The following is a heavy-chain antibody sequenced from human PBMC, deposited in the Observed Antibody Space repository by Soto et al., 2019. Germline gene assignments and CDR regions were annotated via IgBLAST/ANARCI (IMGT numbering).Heavy chain of an antibody. CDR1: GGSFSGYY. V-gene: IGHV4-34*01. Sequence: KTSETLSLTCAVYGGSFSGYYWSWIRQPPGKGLEWIGEINHSGSTNYNPSLKSRVTISVDTSKNQFSLKLSSVTAADTAVYYCARGSNGSGSFDYWGQGTLVTVSS. D-gene: IGHD3-10*01. CDR2: INHSGST. J-gene: IGHJ4*02. CDR3: ARGSNGSGSFDY.